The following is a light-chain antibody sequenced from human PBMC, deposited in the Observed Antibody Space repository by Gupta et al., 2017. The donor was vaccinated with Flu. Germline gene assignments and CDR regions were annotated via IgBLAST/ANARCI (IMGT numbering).Light chain of an antibody. CDR2: LGS. CDR3: MQALQTPFN. V-gene: IGKV2-28*01. J-gene: IGKJ2*01. CDR1: QSLVNSNGNNF. Sequence: DIVMTQSPLSLPVTPGEPASISCRSSQSLVNSNGNNFLAWYLQKPGQSPQLLIYLGSNRASGVPYRISGSGSGTDFTLKISRVEAEDVGVYYCMQALQTPFNFGQGTKLEIK.